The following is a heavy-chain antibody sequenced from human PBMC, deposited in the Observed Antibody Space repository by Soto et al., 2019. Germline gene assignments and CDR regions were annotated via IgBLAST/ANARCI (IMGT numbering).Heavy chain of an antibody. CDR2: ISPYSGYT. CDR3: AREASVLIPAAQPSRFDS. Sequence: VSVKVSCKGFGYSFMKYGINWVRQAPGQGLEWVGWISPYSGYTHSAQKFHGRLTLTTDTAASTAYMELRILRSADTALYYCAREASVLIPAAQPSRFDSWGQGTLVTVS. V-gene: IGHV1-18*01. D-gene: IGHD2-2*01. J-gene: IGHJ4*02. CDR1: GYSFMKYG.